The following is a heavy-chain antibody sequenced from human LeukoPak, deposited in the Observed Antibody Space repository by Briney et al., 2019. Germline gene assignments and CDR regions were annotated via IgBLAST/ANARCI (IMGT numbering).Heavy chain of an antibody. J-gene: IGHJ4*02. Sequence: SETLSLTCTVSGGSISSYYWSWIRQPPGKGLEWIGYIYYSGSTNYNPSLKSRVTISVDTSKNQFSLKLSSVTAADTAAYYCARGWSGTIDYWGQGTLVTVSS. CDR1: GGSISSYY. CDR3: ARGWSGTIDY. CDR2: IYYSGST. V-gene: IGHV4-59*01. D-gene: IGHD3-3*01.